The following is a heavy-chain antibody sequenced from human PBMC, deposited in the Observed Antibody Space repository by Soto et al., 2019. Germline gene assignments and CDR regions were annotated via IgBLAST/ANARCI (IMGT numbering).Heavy chain of an antibody. D-gene: IGHD2-2*02. V-gene: IGHV1-46*01. J-gene: IGHJ6*02. CDR3: AREPRVYCSSTSCYRHYYYYGMDV. CDR1: GYTFTSYY. CDR2: INPSGGST. Sequence: QVQLVQSGAEVKKPGASVKVSCKASGYTFTSYYMHWVRQAPGQGLEWMGIINPSGGSTSYAQKFQGRVTMTRDTSTSTVYMELSSLRSEDTAVYYCAREPRVYCSSTSCYRHYYYYGMDVWGRGTTVTVSS.